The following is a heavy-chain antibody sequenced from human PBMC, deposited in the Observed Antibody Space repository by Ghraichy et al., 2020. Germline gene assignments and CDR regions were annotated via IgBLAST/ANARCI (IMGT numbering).Heavy chain of an antibody. D-gene: IGHD6-19*01. CDR1: GFIFGNYW. CDR2: IKQDGTAR. Sequence: GGSLRLSCTASGFIFGNYWMSWIRQAPGKGLEWVATIKQDGTARFYVDSVRDRFTISKDDATNSLYLQMNSLRAEDTAIYYCEREGRYSKGWYIGHWGHGTMVSVSS. V-gene: IGHV3-7*01. CDR3: EREGRYSKGWYIGH. J-gene: IGHJ5*02.